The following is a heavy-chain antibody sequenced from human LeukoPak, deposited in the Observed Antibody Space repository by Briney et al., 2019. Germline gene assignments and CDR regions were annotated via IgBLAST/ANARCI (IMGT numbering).Heavy chain of an antibody. Sequence: GASVKVSCKASGYTFTGYYMHWVRQAPGQGLEWMGWINPNSGGTNYAQKFQGRVTMTRDTYISTAYMELSRLRSDDTAVYYCARDRGNTGMVLYYFDYWGQGTLVTVSS. CDR3: ARDRGNTGMVLYYFDY. CDR2: INPNSGGT. V-gene: IGHV1-2*02. D-gene: IGHD5-18*01. J-gene: IGHJ4*02. CDR1: GYTFTGYY.